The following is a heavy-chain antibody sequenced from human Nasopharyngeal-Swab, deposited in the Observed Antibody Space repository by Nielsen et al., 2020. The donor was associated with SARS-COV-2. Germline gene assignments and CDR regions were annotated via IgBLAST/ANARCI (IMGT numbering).Heavy chain of an antibody. Sequence: GESLKISCEASGFTFSSYAMHWVRQAPGKGLEWVAVISYDGSIKKSADSVEGRFTISRDNSKNTLYLQMNSLRAEDTAVYYCAGELLPNYYGMDVWGQGTTVTVSS. CDR3: AGELLPNYYGMDV. CDR1: GFTFSSYA. CDR2: ISYDGSIK. J-gene: IGHJ6*02. V-gene: IGHV3-30-3*01.